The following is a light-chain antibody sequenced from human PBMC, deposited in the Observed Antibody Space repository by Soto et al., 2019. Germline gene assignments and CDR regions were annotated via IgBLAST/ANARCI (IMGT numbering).Light chain of an antibody. CDR3: QQGHNWPLT. CDR2: SAS. CDR1: QSISSE. V-gene: IGKV3-15*01. J-gene: IGKJ2*01. Sequence: EIVMTQSLATLSVSPGERATLSCRARQSISSELVWDQQKPGQPPRLLIYSASTKATGVPARFTGSGSGSEFTLTISGLQSEDFAVYYCQQGHNWPLTFGQGTRLEI.